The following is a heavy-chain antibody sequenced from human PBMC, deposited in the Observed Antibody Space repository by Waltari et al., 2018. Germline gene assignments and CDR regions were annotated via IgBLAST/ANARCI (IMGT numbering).Heavy chain of an antibody. Sequence: EVQLLESGGGLVQPGGSLRLSCAASGFTFSSYAMSWVRQAPGKVLEWVSAIRVSGGRTYQADSVKGRLTISRDNCKNTLYLQMNSLRAEDTAVYYCAHPGSGYSYGYGWDYYYGMDVWGQGTTVTVSS. J-gene: IGHJ6*02. CDR3: AHPGSGYSYGYGWDYYYGMDV. D-gene: IGHD5-18*01. CDR1: GFTFSSYA. V-gene: IGHV3-23*01. CDR2: IRVSGGRT.